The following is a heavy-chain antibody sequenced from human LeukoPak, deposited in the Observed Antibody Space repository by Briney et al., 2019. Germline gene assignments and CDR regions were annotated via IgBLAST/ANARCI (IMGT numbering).Heavy chain of an antibody. J-gene: IGHJ4*02. CDR2: INWNGGST. Sequence: GGSLRLSCAAPGFTFDDYGMSWVRQAPGKGLEWVSGINWNGGSTGYADSVKGRFTISRDNAKNSLYLQMNSLRAEDTALYYCARDLSIAMVRGGLDYWGQGTLVTVSS. CDR1: GFTFDDYG. V-gene: IGHV3-20*04. CDR3: ARDLSIAMVRGGLDY. D-gene: IGHD3-10*01.